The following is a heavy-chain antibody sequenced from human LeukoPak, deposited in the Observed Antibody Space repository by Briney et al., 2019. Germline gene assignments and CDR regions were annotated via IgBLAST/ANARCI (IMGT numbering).Heavy chain of an antibody. Sequence: GGSLRLSCAAAGYTFSDYGMNWVRQAPGKGLEWVSAISGSGGSTYYADSVKGRFTISRDNSKNTLYLQMNSLRAEDTAVYYCASSITIFAGWFDPWGQGTLVTVSS. D-gene: IGHD3-3*01. J-gene: IGHJ5*02. V-gene: IGHV3-23*01. CDR3: ASSITIFAGWFDP. CDR1: GYTFSDYG. CDR2: ISGSGGST.